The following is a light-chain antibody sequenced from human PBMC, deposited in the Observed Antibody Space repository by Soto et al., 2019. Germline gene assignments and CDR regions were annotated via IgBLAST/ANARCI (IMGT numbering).Light chain of an antibody. V-gene: IGLV2-8*01. CDR1: SSAVGGYNY. CDR2: EVN. J-gene: IGLJ2*01. Sequence: QSVLTQPPSASGSPGQSVTISCTGTSSAVGGYNYVSWYQQHPGKAPKLMIYEVNKKPSGVPDRFSGSKSGNTASLTVSGLQAEDEADYYCSSYADSNNLVFGGGTKLTVL. CDR3: SSYADSNNLV.